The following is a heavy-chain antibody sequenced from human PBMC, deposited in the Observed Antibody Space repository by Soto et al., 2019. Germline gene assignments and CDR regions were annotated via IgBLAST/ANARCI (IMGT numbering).Heavy chain of an antibody. CDR1: GFTFSSYG. CDR3: AKDPGDFTPITMVRGVIPPAPSLINWFDP. CDR2: ISYDGSNK. D-gene: IGHD3-10*01. Sequence: GGSLRLSCAASGFTFSSYGMHWVRQAPGKGLEWVAVISYDGSNKYYADSVKGRFTISRDNSKNTLYLQMNSLRAEDTAVYYCAKDPGDFTPITMVRGVIPPAPSLINWFDPWGQGTLVTVSS. V-gene: IGHV3-30*18. J-gene: IGHJ5*02.